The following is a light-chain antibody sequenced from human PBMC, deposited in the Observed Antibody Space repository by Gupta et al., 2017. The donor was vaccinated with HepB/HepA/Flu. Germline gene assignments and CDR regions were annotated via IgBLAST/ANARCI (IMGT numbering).Light chain of an antibody. V-gene: IGKV1-17*01. Sequence: DIQLTQSPSSLSASVGDRVTITCRASQGIRNGLGWYQQKPGKAPKRLIYAASTLQSGVPSRFSGSGSGTEFILTISSLQPEDFATYYCLQHSSYPWTFGQGTKVEIK. CDR3: LQHSSYPWT. CDR2: AAS. J-gene: IGKJ1*01. CDR1: QGIRNG.